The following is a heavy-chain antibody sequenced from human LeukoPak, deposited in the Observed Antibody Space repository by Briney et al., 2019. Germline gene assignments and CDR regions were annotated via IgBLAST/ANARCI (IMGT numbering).Heavy chain of an antibody. Sequence: GRSLRLSCAVSGITLSNYGMSWVRQAPGKGLEWVAGLSGSGGGTNYADSVQGRFTISRDNPKNTLYLQMNSLRAEDTAVYFCAKRGVVIRVFLVGFHKEAYYFDSWGQGALVTVSS. V-gene: IGHV3-23*01. CDR3: AKRGVVIRVFLVGFHKEAYYFDS. J-gene: IGHJ4*02. CDR2: LSGSGGGT. CDR1: GITLSNYG. D-gene: IGHD3-10*01.